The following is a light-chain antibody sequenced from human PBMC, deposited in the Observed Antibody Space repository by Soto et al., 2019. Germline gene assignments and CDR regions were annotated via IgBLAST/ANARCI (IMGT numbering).Light chain of an antibody. CDR2: GNN. CDR1: SSNIGAGYD. J-gene: IGLJ2*01. V-gene: IGLV1-40*01. CDR3: QSHDSSLSGSV. Sequence: QSALTQPPSVSGAPGQRVTISCTGSSSNIGAGYDVHWYQQLPGTAPKLLIYGNNYRPSGVPDRFSGSKSGTSASLAITGLQAEDEAAYYCQSHDSSLSGSVFGGGTKVTVL.